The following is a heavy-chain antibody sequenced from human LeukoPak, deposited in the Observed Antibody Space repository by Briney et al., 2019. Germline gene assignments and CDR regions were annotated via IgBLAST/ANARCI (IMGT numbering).Heavy chain of an antibody. D-gene: IGHD2/OR15-2a*01. CDR2: INPNSGGT. CDR1: GYTFTGYY. CDR3: ARRPAVKVRTTSYYYGMDV. J-gene: IGHJ6*02. V-gene: IGHV1-2*02. Sequence: ASVKVSCKASGYTFTGYYMHWVRQAPGQGLEWMGWINPNSGGTNYAQKFQGRVTMTRDTSISTAYMELSRLRSEDTAVYYCARRPAVKVRTTSYYYGMDVWGQGTTVTVSS.